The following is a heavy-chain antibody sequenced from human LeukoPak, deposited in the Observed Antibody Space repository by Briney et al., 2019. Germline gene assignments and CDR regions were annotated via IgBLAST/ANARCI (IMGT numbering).Heavy chain of an antibody. CDR2: IRHDGNNE. Sequence: GGSLRLSCAPSGFTFSNYGIHWVRRAPGKGLEWVAFIRHDGNNEYYADSVKGRFTISRDNSKNTLYLQMDSLRPEDSALYSCATMLVADPFDYWGQETLVTVSS. J-gene: IGHJ4*02. CDR3: ATMLVADPFDY. D-gene: IGHD6-6*01. CDR1: GFTFSNYG. V-gene: IGHV3-30*02.